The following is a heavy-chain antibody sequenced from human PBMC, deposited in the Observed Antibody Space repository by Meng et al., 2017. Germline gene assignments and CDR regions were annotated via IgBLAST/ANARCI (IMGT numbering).Heavy chain of an antibody. CDR2: ISGSGGST. V-gene: IGHV3-23*01. CDR1: GFTFSSYA. J-gene: IGHJ6*02. D-gene: IGHD3-10*01. Sequence: GESLKISCAASGFTFSSYAMSWVRQAPGKGLEWVSAISGSGGSTYYADSVKGRFTISRDNSKNTLYLQMNSLRAEDTAVYYCAKFRWFGELFQGAYGMDVWSQGTTVTV. CDR3: AKFRWFGELFQGAYGMDV.